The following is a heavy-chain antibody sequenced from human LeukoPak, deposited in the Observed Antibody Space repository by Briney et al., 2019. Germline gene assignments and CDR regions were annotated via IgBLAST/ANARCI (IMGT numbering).Heavy chain of an antibody. CDR2: ISAYNGNT. CDR1: GYTFTSYG. D-gene: IGHD3-9*01. Sequence: ASVKVSCKASGYTFTSYGISWVRQAPGQGLEWMGWISAYNGNTNYAQKLQGRVTMTTDTSTSTAYMELRSLRSDDTAVYYCARAVSYYDILTGYPNYYYYYYMDVWGKGTTVTVSS. V-gene: IGHV1-18*01. CDR3: ARAVSYYDILTGYPNYYYYYYMDV. J-gene: IGHJ6*03.